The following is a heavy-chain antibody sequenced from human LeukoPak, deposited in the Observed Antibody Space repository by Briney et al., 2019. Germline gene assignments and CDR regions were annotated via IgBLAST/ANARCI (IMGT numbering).Heavy chain of an antibody. CDR1: GGSFSGYY. J-gene: IGHJ4*02. CDR3: AREAVASDY. D-gene: IGHD6-19*01. Sequence: SETLSLTCAVYGGSFSGYYWSWIRQPPGKGLEWIGEINHSGSTNYNPSFKSRVTISVDTSKNQFSLKLSSVTAADTAVYYCAREAVASDYWGQGTLVTVSS. V-gene: IGHV4-34*01. CDR2: INHSGST.